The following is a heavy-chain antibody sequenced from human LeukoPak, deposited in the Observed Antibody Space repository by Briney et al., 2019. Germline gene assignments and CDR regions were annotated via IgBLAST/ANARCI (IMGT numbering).Heavy chain of an antibody. D-gene: IGHD2-2*01. CDR2: MNPNSGDK. CDR1: GYTFTSYD. CDR3: ARGPGYCSSTSCYVDY. V-gene: IGHV1-8*01. Sequence: ASVTVACKASGYTFTSYDINWVRRATGQGLEWMGWMNPNSGDKGYAQRFQGRATMTRNTSISTAYMGLSSLRSEDTAVYYWARGPGYCSSTSCYVDYWGQGTLVTVSS. J-gene: IGHJ4*02.